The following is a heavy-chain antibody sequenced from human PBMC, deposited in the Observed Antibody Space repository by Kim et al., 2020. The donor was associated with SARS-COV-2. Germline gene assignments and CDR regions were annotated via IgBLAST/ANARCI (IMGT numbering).Heavy chain of an antibody. Sequence: GGSLRLSCAASGFTFKSYAMHWVRQAPGKGLEWVAGILSDGSSQYYADSVKGRFTISRDNSENTLYLLMNSLRAEDTALYYCAKRSPPIPLDHWGQGTLVTVSS. CDR3: AKRSPPIPLDH. V-gene: IGHV3-30*18. J-gene: IGHJ4*02. CDR2: ILSDGSSQ. CDR1: GFTFKSYA.